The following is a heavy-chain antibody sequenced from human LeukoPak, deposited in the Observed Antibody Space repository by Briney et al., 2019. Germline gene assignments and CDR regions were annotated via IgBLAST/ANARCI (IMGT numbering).Heavy chain of an antibody. CDR1: RFIFRNYG. D-gene: IGHD3-10*01. CDR3: ARDRSQEFDP. CDR2: ISSDGTNK. Sequence: GGSLRLSCAASRFIFRNYGMHWVRQAPGKGLEWVTFISSDGTNKDYADSVKGRFTISRDNSKNTLYLQMNRLKDDDTAVYYCARDRSQEFDPWGQGTLVTVSS. J-gene: IGHJ5*02. V-gene: IGHV3-30*04.